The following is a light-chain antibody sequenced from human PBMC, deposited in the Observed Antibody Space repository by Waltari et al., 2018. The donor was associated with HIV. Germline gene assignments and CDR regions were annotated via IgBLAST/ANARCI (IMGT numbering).Light chain of an antibody. CDR2: GAS. CDR3: QQYGTFRRT. Sequence: LTLSPRPLVLTPGDTATLSCRAGSTISSMSLAWYQQKPGQAPRLVISGASYRATGFPDRFSGSGSGTDFALTIHRLEPEDFAVYCCQQYGTFRRTFDQGTKVEIK. J-gene: IGKJ1*01. CDR1: STISSMS. V-gene: IGKV3-20*01.